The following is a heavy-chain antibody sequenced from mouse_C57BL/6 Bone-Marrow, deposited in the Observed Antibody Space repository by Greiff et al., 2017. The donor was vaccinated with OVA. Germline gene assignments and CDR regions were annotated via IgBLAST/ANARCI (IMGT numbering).Heavy chain of an antibody. CDR1: GFTFSSYT. D-gene: IGHD2-2*01. CDR3: ARHGDLLWLRPWFAY. CDR2: ISGGGGNT. J-gene: IGHJ3*01. V-gene: IGHV5-9*01. Sequence: EVQLVESGGGLVKPGGSLKLSCAASGFTFSSYTMSWVRQTPEKRLAWVATISGGGGNTYYPDSVKGRFTISRENAKNTLYLQMSSLRSEDTALYYCARHGDLLWLRPWFAYWGQGTLVTVSA.